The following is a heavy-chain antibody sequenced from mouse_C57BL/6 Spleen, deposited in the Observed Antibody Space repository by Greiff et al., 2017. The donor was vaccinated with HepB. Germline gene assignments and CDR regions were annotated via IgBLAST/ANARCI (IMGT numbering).Heavy chain of an antibody. V-gene: IGHV1-66*01. Sequence: QVQLKESGPELVKPGASVKISCKASGYSFTSYYMHWVKQRPGQGLEWIGWIYPGSGNTKYNEKFKGKATLTADTSSSTAYMQLSSLTSEDSAVYYCASYYGSSPFDYWGQGTTLTVSS. D-gene: IGHD1-1*01. CDR3: ASYYGSSPFDY. CDR2: IYPGSGNT. CDR1: GYSFTSYY. J-gene: IGHJ2*01.